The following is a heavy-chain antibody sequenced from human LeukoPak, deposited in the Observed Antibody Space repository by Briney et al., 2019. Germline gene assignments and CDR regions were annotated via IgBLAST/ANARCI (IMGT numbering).Heavy chain of an antibody. Sequence: GGSLRLSCAASGFTFSSYAMSWVRQAPGKGLVWVSRINTDASNTIYADSVKGRFTISRDNAKNTLYLQMNSLRAEDTAVYYCARDQSIAGPTTADYWGQGTLVTVSS. D-gene: IGHD1-26*01. V-gene: IGHV3-74*01. J-gene: IGHJ4*02. CDR2: INTDASNT. CDR1: GFTFSSYA. CDR3: ARDQSIAGPTTADY.